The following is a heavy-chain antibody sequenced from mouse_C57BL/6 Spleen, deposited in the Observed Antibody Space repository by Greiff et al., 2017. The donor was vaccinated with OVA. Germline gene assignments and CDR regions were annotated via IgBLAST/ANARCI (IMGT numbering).Heavy chain of an antibody. CDR3: TTPPLFAY. CDR1: GFNIKDDY. J-gene: IGHJ3*01. CDR2: IDPENGDT. V-gene: IGHV14-4*01. Sequence: VQLQQSGAELVRPGASVKLSCTASGFNIKDDYMHWVKQRPEQGLEWIGWIDPENGDTEYASKFQGKATITVDTSSNTAYLQLSSLTSEDTAVYYCTTPPLFAYWGQGTLVTVSA.